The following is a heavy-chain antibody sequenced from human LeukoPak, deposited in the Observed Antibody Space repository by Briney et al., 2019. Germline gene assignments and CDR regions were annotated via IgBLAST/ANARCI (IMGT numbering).Heavy chain of an antibody. Sequence: GGSLRLSCAASGFTFSSYWMSWVRQAPGKGLEWLANIKQDGSEKYYVDSVKGRFTISRDNAKNSLYLQMNSLRAEDTAVYYCARPIYSSSPNGEKYWGQGTLVTVSS. D-gene: IGHD6-6*01. CDR2: IKQDGSEK. CDR1: GFTFSSYW. V-gene: IGHV3-7*01. CDR3: ARPIYSSSPNGEKY. J-gene: IGHJ4*02.